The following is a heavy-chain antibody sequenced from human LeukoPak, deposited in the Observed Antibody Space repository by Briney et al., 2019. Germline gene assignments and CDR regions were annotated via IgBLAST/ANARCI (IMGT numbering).Heavy chain of an antibody. Sequence: NASETLSLTCTVSGGSISRSGYFWGWIRQPPGKGLEWIGSIYYSGNTYYNPSLKSRVTISVDTSKNQFSLKLSSVTAADTAVYYCARSTTVTPDLDYWGKGTLVTVSS. CDR3: ARSTTVTPDLDY. CDR1: GGSISRSGYF. V-gene: IGHV4-39*01. CDR2: IYYSGNT. J-gene: IGHJ4*02. D-gene: IGHD4-17*01.